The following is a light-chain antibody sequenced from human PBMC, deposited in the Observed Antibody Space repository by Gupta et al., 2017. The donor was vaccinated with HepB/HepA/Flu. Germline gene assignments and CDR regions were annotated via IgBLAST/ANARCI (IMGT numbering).Light chain of an antibody. CDR2: DAS. J-gene: IGKJ4*01. Sequence: VLTQSPATLSLSPGERATLSCRASQSVSSYFAWYQQKPGQAPRLLIYDASSRAPGIPARFSGNGSGTDLTLTISRLDPEDSAVYYCQWRSNWTPEGTFGGGTKIEIK. CDR3: QWRSNWTPEGT. V-gene: IGKV3-11*01. CDR1: QSVSSY.